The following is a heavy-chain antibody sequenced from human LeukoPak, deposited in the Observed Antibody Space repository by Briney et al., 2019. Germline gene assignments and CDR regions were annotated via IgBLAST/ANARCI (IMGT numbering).Heavy chain of an antibody. CDR2: INHSGST. J-gene: IGHJ4*02. Sequence: PSETLSLTCAVYGGSLSGYYWSWIRQPPGKGLEWIGEINHSGSTNYNPSLKSRVTISVDTSKNQFSLKLSSVTAADTAVYYCARGPTMVRGVPYDYWGQGTLVTVSS. CDR3: ARGPTMVRGVPYDY. V-gene: IGHV4-34*01. D-gene: IGHD3-10*01. CDR1: GGSLSGYY.